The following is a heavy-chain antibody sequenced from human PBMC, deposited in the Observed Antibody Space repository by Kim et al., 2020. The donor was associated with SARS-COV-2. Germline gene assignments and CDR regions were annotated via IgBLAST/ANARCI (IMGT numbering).Heavy chain of an antibody. CDR2: IYPGDSDT. CDR3: ARAGTYYDSSGYYYGAGDY. CDR1: GYSFTSYW. V-gene: IGHV5-51*01. J-gene: IGHJ4*02. D-gene: IGHD3-22*01. Sequence: GESLKISCKGSGYSFTSYWIGWVRQMPGKGLEWMGIIYPGDSDTRYSPSFQGQVTISADKSISTAYLQWSSLKASDTAMYYCARAGTYYDSSGYYYGAGDYWGQGTLVTVSS.